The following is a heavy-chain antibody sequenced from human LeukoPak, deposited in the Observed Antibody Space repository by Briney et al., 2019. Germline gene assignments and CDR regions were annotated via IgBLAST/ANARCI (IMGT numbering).Heavy chain of an antibody. D-gene: IGHD1-1*01. CDR3: ARAFRGHTQLGSYYYYMDV. Sequence: ASVKVSCKASGYTFTSYDTNWVRQATGQGLEWMGWMNPNSGNTGYAQNFQGRVTMSRNISISTAYMELSSLRSEDTAVYYCARAFRGHTQLGSYYYYMDVWGKGTTVTVSS. J-gene: IGHJ6*03. V-gene: IGHV1-8*01. CDR2: MNPNSGNT. CDR1: GYTFTSYD.